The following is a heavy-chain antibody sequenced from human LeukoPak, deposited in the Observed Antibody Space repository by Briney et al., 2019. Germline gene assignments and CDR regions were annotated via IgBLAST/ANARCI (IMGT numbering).Heavy chain of an antibody. CDR2: ISSSGSFE. Sequence: GGSLRISCAVSGFTFESTFMNWIRQAPGKGLEWVSSISSSGSFEHYADSFKGRFTVSRDNTNNTLFLHMNGLRAEDSATYYCTRDYGARDDWGQGTPVTVSS. J-gene: IGHJ4*02. D-gene: IGHD4-17*01. V-gene: IGHV3-21*06. CDR1: GFTFESTF. CDR3: TRDYGARDD.